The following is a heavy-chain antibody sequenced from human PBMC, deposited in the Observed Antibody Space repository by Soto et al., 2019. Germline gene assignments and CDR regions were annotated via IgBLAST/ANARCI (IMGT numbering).Heavy chain of an antibody. Sequence: VKLSCKACGYTLTSYGVSLVRQAPGQGIESMGWISAYHGNTNYAQKLQGRVTMTTDTSTSTVYMELRSLRSDDTALYYCARVFADTTIVNSYAFDIWRQGTMVTVS. CDR2: ISAYHGNT. CDR1: GYTLTSYG. D-gene: IGHD3-22*01. V-gene: IGHV1-18*04. CDR3: ARVFADTTIVNSYAFDI. J-gene: IGHJ3*02.